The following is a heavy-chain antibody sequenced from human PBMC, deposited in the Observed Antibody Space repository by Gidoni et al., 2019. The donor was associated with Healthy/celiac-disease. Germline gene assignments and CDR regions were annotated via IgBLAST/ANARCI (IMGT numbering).Heavy chain of an antibody. CDR3: ARRYSSSWYAAYYYYYYMDV. V-gene: IGHV4-39*01. Sequence: QLQLQESGPGLVKPSETLSLTCTVSGGSISSSSYYWGWIRQPPGKGLEWIGSIYYSGSTYYNPSLKSRVTISVDTSKNQFSLELSSVTAADTAVYYCARRYSSSWYAAYYYYYYMDVWGKGTTVTVSS. J-gene: IGHJ6*03. CDR2: IYYSGST. D-gene: IGHD6-13*01. CDR1: GGSISSSSYY.